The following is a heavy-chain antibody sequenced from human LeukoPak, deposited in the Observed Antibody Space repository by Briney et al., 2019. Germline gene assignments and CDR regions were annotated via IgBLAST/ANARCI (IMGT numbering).Heavy chain of an antibody. Sequence: SETLSLTCTVSGGSISSYYWSWIRQPPGKGLEWIGTIYHSGSTEYNPSLKSRVAIFVDTSKNQFSLILHSVAAADTAVYYCARRSEFDNTHYHYFDYWGQGALVTVSS. CDR3: ARRSEFDNTHYHYFDY. V-gene: IGHV4-59*08. CDR2: IYHSGST. D-gene: IGHD2-15*01. J-gene: IGHJ4*02. CDR1: GGSISSYY.